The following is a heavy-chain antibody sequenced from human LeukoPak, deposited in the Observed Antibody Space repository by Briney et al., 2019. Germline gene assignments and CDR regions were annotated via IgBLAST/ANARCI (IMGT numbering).Heavy chain of an antibody. J-gene: IGHJ4*02. CDR2: IRGSGTHI. CDR3: AKDPWGSRSF. D-gene: IGHD6-6*01. V-gene: IGHV3-21*01. CDR1: GFTFSDYS. Sequence: PGGSLRLSCGASGFTFSDYSMNWVRQAPGKRLEWVSFIRGSGTHIYYADSLKGRFTISRDNAKKSVSLQMNNLRADDTAVYYCAKDPWGSRSFWGQGTLVIVSS.